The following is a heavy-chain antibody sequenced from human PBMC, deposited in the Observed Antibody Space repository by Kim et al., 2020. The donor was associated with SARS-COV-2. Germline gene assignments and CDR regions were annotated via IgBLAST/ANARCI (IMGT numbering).Heavy chain of an antibody. D-gene: IGHD3-22*01. V-gene: IGHV3-15*01. Sequence: PVKGRFTISRDDSKNTLYLQMNSLKTEDTAVYYCTVGDSSGYCRSDAFDIWGQGTMVTVSS. J-gene: IGHJ3*02. CDR3: TVGDSSGYCRSDAFDI.